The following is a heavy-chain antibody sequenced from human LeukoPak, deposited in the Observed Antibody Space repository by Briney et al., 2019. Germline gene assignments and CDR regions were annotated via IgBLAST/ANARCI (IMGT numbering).Heavy chain of an antibody. CDR1: GFTLSGYW. J-gene: IGHJ6*02. D-gene: IGHD2-15*01. Sequence: GGSLRLSCVASGFTLSGYWMHWVRQAPGKGLVWVSRINSDETSRSYADSVKGRFIISRDNPKNTLYLQMNSLRAEDTAVYYCATEQRYCSGGSRGSVGLDVWGQGTTVAVSS. CDR3: ATEQRYCSGGSRGSVGLDV. CDR2: INSDETSR. V-gene: IGHV3-74*01.